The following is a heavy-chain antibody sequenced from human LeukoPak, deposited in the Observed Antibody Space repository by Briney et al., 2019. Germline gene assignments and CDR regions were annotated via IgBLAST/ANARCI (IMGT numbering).Heavy chain of an antibody. CDR3: AKMFDTSSWYRAGFDY. Sequence: GGSLRLSCAASGFTFSSYAMSWVRQAPGKGLEWVSVISGSGTIIYYADSVKGRFTISRDNSKNTLYLQMNSLRAEDTAVYYCAKMFDTSSWYRAGFDYWGQGTLVTVFS. J-gene: IGHJ4*02. CDR1: GFTFSSYA. CDR2: ISGSGTII. V-gene: IGHV3-23*01. D-gene: IGHD6-13*01.